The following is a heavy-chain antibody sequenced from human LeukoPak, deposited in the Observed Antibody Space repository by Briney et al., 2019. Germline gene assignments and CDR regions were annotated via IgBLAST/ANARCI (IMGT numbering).Heavy chain of an antibody. V-gene: IGHV4-59*08. CDR1: GGSISSYY. J-gene: IGHJ5*02. CDR2: IYYSGST. CDR3: ARRVWCSSTSCYGVRGNWFDP. Sequence: SETLSLTCTVSGGSISSYYWSWIRQPPGKGLEWIGYIYYSGSTNYNPSLKSRVTIPVDTSKNQFSLKLSSVTAADTAVYYCARRVWCSSTSCYGVRGNWFDPWGQGTLVTVSS. D-gene: IGHD2-2*01.